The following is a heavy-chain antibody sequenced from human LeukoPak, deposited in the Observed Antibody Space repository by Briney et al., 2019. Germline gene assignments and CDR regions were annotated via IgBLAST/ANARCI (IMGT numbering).Heavy chain of an antibody. J-gene: IGHJ3*02. CDR2: MNPNSGNT. CDR3: ASSYYYDTSGYYLAFDI. V-gene: IGHV1-8*01. CDR1: GYTFTSYD. D-gene: IGHD3-22*01. Sequence: ASVKVSCKASGYTFTSYDINWVRQATGQGLEWMGWMNPNSGNTGYAQKFQGRVTMTRNTSISTAYMELSSLRSEDTAVYYCASSYYYDTSGYYLAFDIWGQGTMVTVSS.